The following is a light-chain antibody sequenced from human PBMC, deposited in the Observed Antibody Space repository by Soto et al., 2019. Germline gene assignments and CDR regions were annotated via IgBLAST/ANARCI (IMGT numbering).Light chain of an antibody. CDR3: QQYYSTLLFT. CDR1: QSVSRGY. J-gene: IGKJ3*01. Sequence: EIVLTQSPGTLSLSPWERATLSCRASQSVSRGYLAWYQQKPGQAPRLLIYGASSRATGIPNRFSGRGSGTDFTLTISRLEPEDFAVYYCQQYYSTLLFTFGPGTQVDIK. V-gene: IGKV3-20*01. CDR2: GAS.